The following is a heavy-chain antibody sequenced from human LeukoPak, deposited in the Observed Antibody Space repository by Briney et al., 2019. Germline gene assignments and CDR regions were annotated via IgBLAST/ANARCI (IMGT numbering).Heavy chain of an antibody. CDR1: GYTFTSYD. D-gene: IGHD6-13*01. J-gene: IGHJ6*02. Sequence: ASVKVSCKASGYTFTSYDINWVRQATGQGLEWMGWMNPNSGNTGYAQKFQGRVTMTRNTSISTAYMELGSLRSEDTAVYYCARDYSSSWSTTMYYYYYGMDVWGQGTTVTVSS. CDR3: ARDYSSSWSTTMYYYYYGMDV. CDR2: MNPNSGNT. V-gene: IGHV1-8*01.